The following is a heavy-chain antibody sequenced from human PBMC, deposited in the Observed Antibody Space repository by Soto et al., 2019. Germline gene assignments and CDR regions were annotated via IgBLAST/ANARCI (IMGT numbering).Heavy chain of an antibody. J-gene: IGHJ6*03. CDR1: GFTFSSYG. CDR2: IWYDGSNK. CDR3: ARDPSQYYDFWSGPPSGYYYMDV. Sequence: GGSLRLSCAASGFTFSSYGMHWVRQAPGKGLEWVAVIWYDGSNKYYADSVKGRFTISRDNSKNTLYLQMNSLRAEDTAVYYCARDPSQYYDFWSGPPSGYYYMDVWGKGTTVTVSS. V-gene: IGHV3-33*01. D-gene: IGHD3-3*01.